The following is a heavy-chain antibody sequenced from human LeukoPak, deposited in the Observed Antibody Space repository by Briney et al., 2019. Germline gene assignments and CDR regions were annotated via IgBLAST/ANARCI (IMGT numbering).Heavy chain of an antibody. CDR3: ARDGRSGPNGFDP. CDR2: ISSSSSYT. Sequence: GGSLRLSCAASGFTFSDYYMSWIRQAPGKGLEWVSYISSSSSYTNYADSVKGRFTISRDNAKNSLYLQMNSLRAEDTAVYYCARDGRSGPNGFDPWGQGTLVTVSS. J-gene: IGHJ5*02. D-gene: IGHD7-27*01. CDR1: GFTFSDYY. V-gene: IGHV3-11*06.